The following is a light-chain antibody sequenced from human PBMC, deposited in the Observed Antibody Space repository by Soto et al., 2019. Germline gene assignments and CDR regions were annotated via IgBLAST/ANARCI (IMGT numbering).Light chain of an antibody. Sequence: DIQMTQSPSTLSASVGDRVTITCRASQRISTWLAWYQQKPGKAPKLLLYKASSLESGVPSRFSGSGSGTEFPLTSSSLPPDDFATYYCQQYINRWTFGQGTKVEIK. CDR3: QQYINRWT. V-gene: IGKV1-5*03. CDR1: QRISTW. J-gene: IGKJ1*01. CDR2: KAS.